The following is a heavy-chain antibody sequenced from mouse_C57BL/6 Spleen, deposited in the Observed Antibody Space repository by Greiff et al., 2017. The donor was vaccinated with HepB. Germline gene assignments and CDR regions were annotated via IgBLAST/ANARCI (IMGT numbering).Heavy chain of an antibody. Sequence: VKLMESGAELVRPGASVTLSCKASGYTFTDYEMHWVKQTPVHGLEWIGAIDPETGGTAYNQKFKGKAILTADKSSSTAYMELRSLTSEDSAVYYCTREHPHYYAMDYWGQGTSVTVSS. CDR1: GYTFTDYE. CDR2: IDPETGGT. V-gene: IGHV1-15*01. CDR3: TREHPHYYAMDY. J-gene: IGHJ4*01.